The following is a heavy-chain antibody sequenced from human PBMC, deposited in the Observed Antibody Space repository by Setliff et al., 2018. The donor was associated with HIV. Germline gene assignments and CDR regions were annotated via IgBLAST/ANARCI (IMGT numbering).Heavy chain of an antibody. CDR1: GDFFSSDYY. CDR2: INPVGRN. J-gene: IGHJ4*02. CDR3: ARVGLRFKYTFDY. V-gene: IGHV4-34*04. Sequence: PSETLSLTCTVSGDFFSSDYYWGWIRQPPGKGLEWIGEINPVGRNDNYNPSLNNRAAIVLDTSKNQFSLWLTSVTAADTAVYYCARVGLRFKYTFDYWGQGMLVTVSS. D-gene: IGHD5-12*01.